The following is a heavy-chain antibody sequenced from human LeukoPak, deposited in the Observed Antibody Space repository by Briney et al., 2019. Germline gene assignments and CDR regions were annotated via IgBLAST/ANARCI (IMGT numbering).Heavy chain of an antibody. V-gene: IGHV4-59*08. Sequence: PSETLSLTCTVSGGSISSYYWSWIRQPPGKGLEWIGYIYYSGSTNYNPSLKCRVTISVDTSKNQFSLKLSSVTAADTAVYYCARHRVLWVDYWGQGTLVTVSS. CDR1: GGSISSYY. J-gene: IGHJ4*02. CDR2: IYYSGST. D-gene: IGHD3-10*01. CDR3: ARHRVLWVDY.